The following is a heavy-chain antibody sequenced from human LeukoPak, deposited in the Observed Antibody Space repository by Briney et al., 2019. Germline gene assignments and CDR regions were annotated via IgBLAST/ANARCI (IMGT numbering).Heavy chain of an antibody. V-gene: IGHV3-21*01. CDR1: GFTFSSYS. J-gene: IGHJ4*02. CDR2: ISSRSSYI. Sequence: GGSLRLSCAASGFTFSSYSMNWVRQAPGKGLEWVSSISSRSSYIYYADSVKGRFTISRDNAKNSLYLQMNSLRAEDTAVYYCARDNKHPYYDSSGYYYWGQGTLVTVSS. CDR3: ARDNKHPYYDSSGYYY. D-gene: IGHD3-22*01.